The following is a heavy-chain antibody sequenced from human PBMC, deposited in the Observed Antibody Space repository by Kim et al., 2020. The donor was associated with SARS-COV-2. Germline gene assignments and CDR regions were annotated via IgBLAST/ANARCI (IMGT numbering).Heavy chain of an antibody. D-gene: IGHD3-9*01. V-gene: IGHV1-69*13. CDR2: IIPIFGTA. CDR3: ARGTDILTALHY. J-gene: IGHJ4*02. Sequence: SVKVSCKASGGTFSSYAISWVRQAPGQGLEWMGGIIPIFGTANYAQKFQGRVTITADESTSTAYMELSSLRSEDTAVYYCARGTDILTALHYWGQGTLVTVSS. CDR1: GGTFSSYA.